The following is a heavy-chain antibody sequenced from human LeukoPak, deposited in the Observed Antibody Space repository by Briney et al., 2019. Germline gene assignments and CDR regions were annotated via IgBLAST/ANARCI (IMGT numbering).Heavy chain of an antibody. CDR2: ISTSGSP. CDR1: GGSISNYY. J-gene: IGHJ5*02. Sequence: SETLSLTCTVSGGSISNYYWSWIRQTAGKGLEWIGLISTSGSPNYNPSLKSRVTMSVDTSRNQFSLKLSSVAAADTAVYYCARDLTTPPYNWFDPWGQGTLVTVSS. CDR3: ARDLTTPPYNWFDP. D-gene: IGHD4/OR15-4a*01. V-gene: IGHV4-4*07.